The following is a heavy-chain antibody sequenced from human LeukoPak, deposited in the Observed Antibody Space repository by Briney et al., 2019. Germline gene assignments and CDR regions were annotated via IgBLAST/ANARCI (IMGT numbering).Heavy chain of an antibody. D-gene: IGHD3-22*01. Sequence: GGSLRLSCAASGFAFSSYAMSWVRQAPGKGLEWVSAISGSGGSTYYADSVKGRFTISRDNSKNTLYLQMNSLRAEDTAVYYCARGWGSSVYASAFDIWGQGTMVTISS. J-gene: IGHJ3*02. CDR1: GFAFSSYA. CDR3: ARGWGSSVYASAFDI. CDR2: ISGSGGST. V-gene: IGHV3-23*01.